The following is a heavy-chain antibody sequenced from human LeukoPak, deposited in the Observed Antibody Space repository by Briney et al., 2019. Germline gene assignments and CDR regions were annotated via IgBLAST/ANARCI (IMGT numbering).Heavy chain of an antibody. J-gene: IGHJ4*02. CDR3: ANYRKPQGLDY. D-gene: IGHD1-14*01. CDR1: RFAFSTYA. CDR2: ISSNGANT. Sequence: SGGSLRLSCAVSRFAFSTYAMTWVRQAPGQGLEYVSTISSNGANTYYADSVKGRFTISRDNSKNTLYLQMTSLRVEDTAVYYCANYRKPQGLDYWGQGTLVTVSS. V-gene: IGHV3-23*01.